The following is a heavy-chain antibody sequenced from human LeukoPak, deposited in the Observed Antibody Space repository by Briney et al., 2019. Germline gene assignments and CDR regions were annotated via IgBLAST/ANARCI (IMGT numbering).Heavy chain of an antibody. CDR3: ARLCGGDCRHAFDI. CDR1: GFTFSSYW. CDR2: IKQDGSEK. D-gene: IGHD2-21*02. Sequence: PGGSLRLSCAASGFTFSSYWMSWVRQAPGKGLEWVANIKQDGSEKYHVDSVKGRFTISRDNAKNSLYLQMNSLRAEDTAVYYCARLCGGDCRHAFDIWGQGTMVTVSS. J-gene: IGHJ3*02. V-gene: IGHV3-7*01.